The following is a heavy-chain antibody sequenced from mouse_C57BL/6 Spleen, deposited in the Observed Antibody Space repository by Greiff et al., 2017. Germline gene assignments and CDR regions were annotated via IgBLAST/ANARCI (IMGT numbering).Heavy chain of an antibody. J-gene: IGHJ2*01. Sequence: VQLQQSGAELARPGASVKLSCKASGYTFTSYGISWVKQRTGQGLEWIGEIYPRSGNTYYNEKFKGKATLTADKSSSTAYMELRSLTSEDSAVYFCARIYYYGSSYYFDYWGQGTTLTVSS. CDR3: ARIYYYGSSYYFDY. CDR2: IYPRSGNT. V-gene: IGHV1-81*01. CDR1: GYTFTSYG. D-gene: IGHD1-1*01.